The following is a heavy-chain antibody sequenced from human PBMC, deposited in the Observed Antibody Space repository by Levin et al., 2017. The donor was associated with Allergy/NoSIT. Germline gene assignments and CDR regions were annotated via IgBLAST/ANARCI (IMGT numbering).Heavy chain of an antibody. Sequence: GESLKISCKGSGYRFSNYWIGWVRQMDGKGLEWMGIIYPGDSSTKYSPSFEGQVTISVDKSISTAYLQWSSLKASDTAMYYCARVREYSYDNSGYYYFDYWGQGTLVTVSS. J-gene: IGHJ4*02. V-gene: IGHV5-51*01. D-gene: IGHD3-22*01. CDR2: IYPGDSST. CDR3: ARVREYSYDNSGYYYFDY. CDR1: GYRFSNYW.